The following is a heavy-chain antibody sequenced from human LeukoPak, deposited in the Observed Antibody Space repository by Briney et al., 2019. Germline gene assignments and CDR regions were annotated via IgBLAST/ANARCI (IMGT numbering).Heavy chain of an antibody. CDR2: ISYDGSNK. CDR1: GFTFSSYA. CDR3: ARGAPRDYYGSGSYLADY. D-gene: IGHD3-10*01. V-gene: IGHV3-30-3*01. J-gene: IGHJ4*02. Sequence: GGSLRLSCAASGFTFSSYAMHWVRQAPGKGLEWVAVISYDGSNKYYADPVKGRFTISRDNSKNTLYLQMNSLRSEDTAVYYCARGAPRDYYGSGSYLADYWGQGTLVTVSS.